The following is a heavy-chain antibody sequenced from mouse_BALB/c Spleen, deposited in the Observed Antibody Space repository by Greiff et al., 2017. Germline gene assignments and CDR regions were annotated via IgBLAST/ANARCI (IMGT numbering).Heavy chain of an antibody. CDR1: GYAFTNYL. CDR3: ARWGITTASFAY. D-gene: IGHD1-2*01. V-gene: IGHV1-54*01. J-gene: IGHJ3*01. CDR2: INPGSGGT. Sequence: QVQLKQSGAELVRPGTSVKVSCKASGYAFTNYLIEWVKQRPGQGLEWIGVINPGSGGTNYNEKFKGKATLTADKSSSTAYMQLSSLTSDDSAVYFCARWGITTASFAYWGQGTLVTVSA.